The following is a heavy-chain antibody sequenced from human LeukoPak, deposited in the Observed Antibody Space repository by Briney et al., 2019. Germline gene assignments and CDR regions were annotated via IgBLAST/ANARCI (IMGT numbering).Heavy chain of an antibody. D-gene: IGHD2-2*01. CDR3: ARDRWYCRSTSCQSVYYYYGMDV. J-gene: IGHJ6*02. Sequence: GRSLRLSCAASGFTFSSYAMPWVRQAPGKGLEWVAIISYDGNNKYYADSVKGRFTISRDSSKNTLYLQMNSLRAEDTAVFYCARDRWYCRSTSCQSVYYYYGMDVWGQGTTVTVSS. V-gene: IGHV3-30-3*01. CDR2: ISYDGNNK. CDR1: GFTFSSYA.